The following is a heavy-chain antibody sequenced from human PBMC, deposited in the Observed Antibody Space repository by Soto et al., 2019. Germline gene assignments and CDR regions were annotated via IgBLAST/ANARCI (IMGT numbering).Heavy chain of an antibody. J-gene: IGHJ4*02. D-gene: IGHD5-12*01. CDR1: GGTFSSYA. CDR3: ARGGRDGYIELYYFDY. V-gene: IGHV1-69*01. Sequence: QVQLVQSGAEVKKPGSSVKVSYKASGGTFSSYAISWVRQAPGQGLEWMGGIIPIFGTANYAQKFQGRVTITADESTSTAYMELSSLRSEDTAVYYCARGGRDGYIELYYFDYWGQGTLVTVSS. CDR2: IIPIFGTA.